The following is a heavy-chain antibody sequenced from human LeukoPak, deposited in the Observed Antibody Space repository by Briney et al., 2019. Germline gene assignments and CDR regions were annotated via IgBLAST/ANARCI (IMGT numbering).Heavy chain of an antibody. CDR1: GFTFSSYG. CDR3: AKPDGLESGTSNYAFHV. D-gene: IGHD1-26*01. V-gene: IGHV3-21*01. J-gene: IGHJ3*01. Sequence: TGGSLRLSCAASGFTFSSYGMNWVRQAPGKGLEWVSSISSSSSFIYYADSVQGRFTISRDNAKNSLYLQVNSLRAEDMAVYYCAKPDGLESGTSNYAFHVWGQGTMVTVSS. CDR2: ISSSSSFI.